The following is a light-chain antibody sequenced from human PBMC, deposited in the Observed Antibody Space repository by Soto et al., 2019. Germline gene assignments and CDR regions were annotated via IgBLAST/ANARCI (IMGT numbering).Light chain of an antibody. V-gene: IGLV2-8*01. CDR1: SSDVGGYNY. CDR2: EVS. CDR3: SSYAGSKNYVV. Sequence: QSALTQPPSASGSPGQSVTISCTGTSSDVGGYNYVSWYRQHPGKAPKLMIYEVSKRPSGVPDRFSGSKSGNTASLTVSGLQAEDEADYYCSSYAGSKNYVVFGGGTKVTVL. J-gene: IGLJ2*01.